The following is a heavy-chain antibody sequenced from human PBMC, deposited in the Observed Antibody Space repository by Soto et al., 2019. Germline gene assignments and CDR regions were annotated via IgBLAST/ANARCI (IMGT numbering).Heavy chain of an antibody. CDR2: QSGNT. Sequence: QVQLQESGPGLVNPSQTLSLTCAVAGVSVSSKIHHWTWIRQPPGKALEWIGQSGNTNPSPTLQCIVTISVDTSKYHLSLSLMSVTAADTPVYSCAVYEEWGFGDGYWGQGTLVTVSS. V-gene: IGHV4-61*03. D-gene: IGHD3-16*01. CDR1: GVSVSSKIHH. J-gene: IGHJ4*02. CDR3: AVYEEWGFGDGY.